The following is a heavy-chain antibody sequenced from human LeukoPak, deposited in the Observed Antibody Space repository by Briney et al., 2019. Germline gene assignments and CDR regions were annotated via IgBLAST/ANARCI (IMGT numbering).Heavy chain of an antibody. V-gene: IGHV4-61*02. CDR2: IYTSGST. D-gene: IGHD6-19*01. J-gene: IGHJ5*02. CDR3: ARGRNSSGWYESDNWFDP. Sequence: SETLSLTCTVSGGSISSSSYYWSWIRQPAGKGLEWIGRIYTSGSTNYNPSLKSRVTMSVDTSKNQFSLKLSSVTAADTAVYYCARGRNSSGWYESDNWFDPWGQGTLVTVSS. CDR1: GGSISSSSYY.